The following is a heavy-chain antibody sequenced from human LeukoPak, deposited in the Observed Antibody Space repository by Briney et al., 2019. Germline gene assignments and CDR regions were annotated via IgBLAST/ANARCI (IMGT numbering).Heavy chain of an antibody. Sequence: SQTLSLTCAVSGGSVSSGGYSWSWIRQPPGKGLEWIGYIYHGGSTYYNPSLKSRATISVDRSKNQFSLKLRSVTAADTAVYYCARSDLSSGWYYFDYWGQGTLVTVSS. D-gene: IGHD6-19*01. CDR1: GGSVSSGGYS. V-gene: IGHV4-30-2*01. CDR2: IYHGGST. CDR3: ARSDLSSGWYYFDY. J-gene: IGHJ4*02.